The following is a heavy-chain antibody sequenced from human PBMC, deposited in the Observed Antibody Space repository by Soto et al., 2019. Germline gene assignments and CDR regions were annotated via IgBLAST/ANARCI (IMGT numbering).Heavy chain of an antibody. D-gene: IGHD6-19*01. CDR1: GGTFSSYA. V-gene: IGHV1-69*06. J-gene: IGHJ4*02. Sequence: SVKVSCKASGGTFSSYAISWVRQAPGQGLEWMGGIIPIFGTANYAQKFQGRVTITADKSTSTAYMELSSLRSEDTAVYYCARDLPEDSSGWYFSNSYFDYWGQGTLVTVSS. CDR3: ARDLPEDSSGWYFSNSYFDY. CDR2: IIPIFGTA.